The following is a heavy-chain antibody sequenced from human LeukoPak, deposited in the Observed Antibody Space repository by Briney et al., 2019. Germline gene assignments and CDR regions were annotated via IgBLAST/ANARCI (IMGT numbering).Heavy chain of an antibody. CDR1: GFTFSNAW. CDR2: IKSKTDGGTT. Sequence: PGGSLRLSCAASGFTFSNAWMSWVRQAPGKGLEWVGRIKSKTDGGTTDYAAPVKGRFTISRDDSKNTLYLQMNSLKTEDTAAYYCTTGGLVGATLDDAFDIWGQGTMVTVSS. V-gene: IGHV3-15*01. CDR3: TTGGLVGATLDDAFDI. D-gene: IGHD1-26*01. J-gene: IGHJ3*02.